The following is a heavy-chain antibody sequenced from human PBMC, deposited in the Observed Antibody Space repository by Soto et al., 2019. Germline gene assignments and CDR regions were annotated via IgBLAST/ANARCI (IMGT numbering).Heavy chain of an antibody. CDR3: VKPRGYNDFWSGYVFDY. J-gene: IGHJ4*02. CDR2: LSGDGRST. Sequence: GGSLRLSCSASGFTSRSYAIHWVRQAPGKGLEYVSALSGDGRSTYYADSVKGRFTVFRDDSKNTLFLQMSSLRVEDTAVYYCVKPRGYNDFWSGYVFDYWGQGALVTVSS. D-gene: IGHD3-3*01. CDR1: GFTSRSYA. V-gene: IGHV3-64D*06.